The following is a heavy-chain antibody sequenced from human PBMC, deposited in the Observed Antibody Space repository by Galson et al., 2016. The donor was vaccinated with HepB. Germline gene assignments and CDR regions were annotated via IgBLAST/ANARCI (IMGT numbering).Heavy chain of an antibody. V-gene: IGHV4-34*01. CDR2: INHTGTT. J-gene: IGHJ4*01. CDR1: VGSFSEYY. D-gene: IGHD2-8*02. CDR3: AKFDFHGGVCLDY. Sequence: TCAAYVGSFSEYYWNWIRQSPGKGLEWIGEINHTGTTKYNPSLKSRVTISVDTSKKELSLKLTSVTAADTAVYYCAKFDFHGGVCLDYWGQGALVTVSA.